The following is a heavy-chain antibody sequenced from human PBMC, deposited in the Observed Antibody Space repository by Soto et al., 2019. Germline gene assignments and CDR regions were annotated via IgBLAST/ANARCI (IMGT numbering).Heavy chain of an antibody. V-gene: IGHV3-23*01. D-gene: IGHD1-26*01. CDR1: GFTFSIYA. CDR3: AKGRTEASGYFDY. CDR2: ISGSGGST. J-gene: IGHJ4*02. Sequence: PRGSLLLSCVSSGFTFSIYAMSWVRQAPGKGLEWVSAISGSGGSTYYADSVNGRFTISRDNSKNTLYLQMNSLRAEDTAVYYCAKGRTEASGYFDYWGQGTLVTVSS.